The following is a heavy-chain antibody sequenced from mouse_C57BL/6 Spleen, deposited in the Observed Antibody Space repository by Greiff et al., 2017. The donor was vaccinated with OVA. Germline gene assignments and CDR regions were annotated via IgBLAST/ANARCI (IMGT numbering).Heavy chain of an antibody. CDR1: GYTFTSYW. CDR2: INPSSGYT. CDR3: ARSPYYSDYYAMDY. D-gene: IGHD2-12*01. J-gene: IGHJ4*01. Sequence: QVQLKQFGTVLARPGASVKMSCKTSGYTFTSYWMHWVKQRPGQGLEWIGYINPSSGYTKYNQKFKDKATLTADKSSSTAYMQLSSLTYEDSAVYYCARSPYYSDYYAMDYWGQGTSVTVSS. V-gene: IGHV1-7*01.